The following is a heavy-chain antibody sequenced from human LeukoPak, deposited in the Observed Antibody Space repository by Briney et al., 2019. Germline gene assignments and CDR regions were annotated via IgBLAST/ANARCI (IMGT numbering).Heavy chain of an antibody. Sequence: SVKVSCKASGGTFSSYAVSWVRQAPGQGLEWMGGIIPIFGTANYAQKFQGRVTITADESTSTAYMELSSLRSEDTAVYYCASPEGGYSYGYVYWGQGTLVTVSS. CDR3: ASPEGGYSYGYVY. D-gene: IGHD5-18*01. V-gene: IGHV1-69*13. CDR2: IIPIFGTA. J-gene: IGHJ4*02. CDR1: GGTFSSYA.